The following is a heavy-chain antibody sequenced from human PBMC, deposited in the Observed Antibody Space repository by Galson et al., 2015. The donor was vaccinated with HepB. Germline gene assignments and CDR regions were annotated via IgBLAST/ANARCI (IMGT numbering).Heavy chain of an antibody. D-gene: IGHD2-21*02. J-gene: IGHJ4*02. CDR1: AFTVSINH. Sequence: SLRLSCAASAFTVSINHMNWVRQPPGKGLEWVSVIYSGGSTSYADSVKGRFTISRDNSKNTLFLQMNNLRAEDTAVYYCARGLTSCAGDCFSDWGQGTLVTVSS. V-gene: IGHV3-53*01. CDR3: ARGLTSCAGDCFSD. CDR2: IYSGGST.